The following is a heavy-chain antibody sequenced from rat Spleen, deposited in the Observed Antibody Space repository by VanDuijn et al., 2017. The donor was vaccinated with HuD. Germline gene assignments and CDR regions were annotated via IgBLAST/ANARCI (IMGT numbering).Heavy chain of an antibody. Sequence: EVQLVESGGGLVQPGRSLKLSCAASGFTFSNSGMAWVRQAPKKGLEWVASISYEGSSTHYPDSVKGRFTISRDIAKSTLFLQMNSLKSEDTATCYCATLTPLFAYWGQGTLVTVSS. CDR3: ATLTPLFAY. CDR1: GFTFSNSG. V-gene: IGHV5-29*01. CDR2: ISYEGSST. J-gene: IGHJ3*01. D-gene: IGHD3-4*01.